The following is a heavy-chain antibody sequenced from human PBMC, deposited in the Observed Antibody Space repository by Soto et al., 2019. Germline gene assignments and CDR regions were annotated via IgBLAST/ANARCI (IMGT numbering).Heavy chain of an antibody. CDR3: AKAFDY. CDR1: GFTFSSYG. Sequence: QVQLVESGGGVVQPGRSLRLSCAASGFTFSSYGMHWVRQAPGKGLEWVAVISYDGSNKYYADSVKGRFTISRDNSTNTLYLQMNSLRAEDTAVYYCAKAFDYWGQGTLVTVSS. V-gene: IGHV3-30*18. CDR2: ISYDGSNK. J-gene: IGHJ4*02.